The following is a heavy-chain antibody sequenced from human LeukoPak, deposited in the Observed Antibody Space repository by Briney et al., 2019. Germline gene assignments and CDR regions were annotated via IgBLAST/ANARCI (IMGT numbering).Heavy chain of an antibody. V-gene: IGHV1-69*05. CDR1: GGTFSSYA. J-gene: IGHJ6*03. D-gene: IGHD6-13*01. CDR3: ASRIERIAAAGMGSYYYYMDV. CDR2: IIPIFGTA. Sequence: SVKVSCKASGGTFSSYAISWVRQAPGQGLEWMGGIIPIFGTANYAQKFQGRVTITTDESTSTAYMELSSLRPEDTAVYYCASRIERIAAAGMGSYYYYMDVWGKGTTVTVSS.